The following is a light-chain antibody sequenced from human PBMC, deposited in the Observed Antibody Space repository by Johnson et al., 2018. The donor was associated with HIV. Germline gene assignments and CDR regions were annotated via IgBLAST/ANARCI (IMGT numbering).Light chain of an antibody. CDR1: SSNIGNNY. V-gene: IGLV1-51*01. CDR3: GTWDSSLSAV. CDR2: DNN. J-gene: IGLJ1*01. Sequence: QSILTQPPSVSAAPGQKVTISCSGSSSNIGNNYVSWYQQLPGTAPKLLIYDNNKRPSGITDRFSGSKSGTSATLGITGLLTGDEADYYCGTWDSSLSAVFGTGTKVTVL.